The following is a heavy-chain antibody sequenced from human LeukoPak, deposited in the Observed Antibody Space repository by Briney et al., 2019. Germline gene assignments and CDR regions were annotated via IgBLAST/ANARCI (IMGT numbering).Heavy chain of an antibody. CDR3: ARDRTETPDY. D-gene: IGHD1-1*01. V-gene: IGHV3-74*01. J-gene: IGHJ4*02. CDR2: INTDGSST. Sequence: TGGSLRLSCAVSGFTFSSYWMHWVRQAPGKGLVWVSRINTDGSSTSYADSVKGRLTISRDNAKNTLYLQMNSLRAEDTAVFYCARDRTETPDYWGQGTLVTVSS. CDR1: GFTFSSYW.